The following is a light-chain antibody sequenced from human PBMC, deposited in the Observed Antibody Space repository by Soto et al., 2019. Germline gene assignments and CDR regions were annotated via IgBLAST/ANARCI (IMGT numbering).Light chain of an antibody. CDR2: GNS. CDR1: SSNIGAGYD. CDR3: QSYDSSLSAVV. V-gene: IGLV1-40*01. Sequence: QSVLTQPPSVSGAPGQRVTISCTGSSSNIGAGYDVHWYQQVPGTAPKVLIYGNSNRPSGVPDRFSGSKSGTSASLAITGLQAEDEADYSCQSYDSSLSAVVFGGGTKLTVL. J-gene: IGLJ2*01.